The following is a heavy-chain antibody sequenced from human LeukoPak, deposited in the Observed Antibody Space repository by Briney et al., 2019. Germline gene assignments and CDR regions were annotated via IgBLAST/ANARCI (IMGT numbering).Heavy chain of an antibody. D-gene: IGHD6-13*01. CDR1: GFTFSSYA. J-gene: IGHJ3*02. CDR3: AREAAVQTAFDI. V-gene: IGHV3-48*02. CDR2: ISSSSSTI. Sequence: GGSLRLSCAASGFTFSSYAMSWVRHAPGKGLEWVSYISSSSSTIYYADSVKGRFTISRDNAKNSLYLQMNSLRDEDTAVHYCAREAAVQTAFDIWGQGTMVTVSS.